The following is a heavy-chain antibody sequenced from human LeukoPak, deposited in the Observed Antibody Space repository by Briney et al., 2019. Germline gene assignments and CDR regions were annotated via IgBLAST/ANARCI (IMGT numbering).Heavy chain of an antibody. CDR2: ISSSGSTI. CDR1: GFTFSSCE. V-gene: IGHV3-48*03. D-gene: IGHD2-15*01. CDR3: ARDPGRYCSGGSCYSEYLQH. J-gene: IGHJ1*01. Sequence: PGGSLRLSCAASGFTFSSCEMNWVRQAPGKGLEWVSYISSSGSTIYYADSVKGRFTISRDNAKNSLYLQMNSLRAEDTAVYYCARDPGRYCSGGSCYSEYLQHWGQGTLVTVSS.